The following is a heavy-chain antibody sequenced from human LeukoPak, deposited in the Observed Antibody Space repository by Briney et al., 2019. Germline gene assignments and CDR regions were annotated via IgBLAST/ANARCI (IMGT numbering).Heavy chain of an antibody. V-gene: IGHV4-4*02. D-gene: IGHD2-15*01. CDR2: IYHSGST. Sequence: SGTLSLTCAVSGGSISSSNWWSWVRQPPGKGLEWIGEIYHSGSTNYNPSLKSRVTISVDKSKKQFSLRLRSVTAADTAVYYCARAHVVYYYGMDVWGQGTTATVSS. J-gene: IGHJ6*02. CDR3: ARAHVVYYYGMDV. CDR1: GGSISSSNW.